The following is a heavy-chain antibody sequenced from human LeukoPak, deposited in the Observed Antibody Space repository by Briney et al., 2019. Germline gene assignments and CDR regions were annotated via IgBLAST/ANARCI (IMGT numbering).Heavy chain of an antibody. D-gene: IGHD4-17*01. Sequence: GSLRLSCAASGFTFSSYSMNWVRQAPGKGLEWVSYISSSSSTIYYADSVKGRFTISRDNAKNSLYLQMNSLRAEDTAVYYCARDLPVDYWGQGTLVTVSS. CDR3: ARDLPVDY. V-gene: IGHV3-48*01. J-gene: IGHJ4*02. CDR1: GFTFSSYS. CDR2: ISSSSSTI.